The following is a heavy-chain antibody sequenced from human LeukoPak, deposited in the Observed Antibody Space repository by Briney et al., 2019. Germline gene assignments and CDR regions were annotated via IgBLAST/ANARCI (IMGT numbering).Heavy chain of an antibody. Sequence: SETLSLTCTVSDYSITSGYYWGWIRPPPGKGLEWIGSIYHSGSTFYNPSLKSRVTISVDTSKNQFSLKLTSVTAADTAMYYCARRGFYYYYMNVWGKGTTVTVSS. CDR3: ARRGFYYYYMNV. CDR2: IYHSGST. V-gene: IGHV4-38-2*02. CDR1: DYSITSGYY. D-gene: IGHD3-10*01. J-gene: IGHJ6*03.